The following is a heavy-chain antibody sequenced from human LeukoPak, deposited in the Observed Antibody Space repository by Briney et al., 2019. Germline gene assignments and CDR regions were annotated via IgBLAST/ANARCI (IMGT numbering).Heavy chain of an antibody. V-gene: IGHV3-30*18. D-gene: IGHD1-26*01. CDR1: GFTFSSYG. CDR3: AKRGGSYFDY. J-gene: IGHJ4*02. Sequence: GRSLRHSCAASGFTFSSYGIHWVRQAPGKGLEWLAVISYDGSNKYYADSVKGRFTISRDNPKNTLYLEMNSLRAEDTAVYYCAKRGGSYFDYWGQGTLVTVSS. CDR2: ISYDGSNK.